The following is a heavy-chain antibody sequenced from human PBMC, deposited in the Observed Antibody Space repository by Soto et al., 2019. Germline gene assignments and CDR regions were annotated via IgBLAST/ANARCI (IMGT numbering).Heavy chain of an antibody. CDR2: ISSSSEYI. CDR1: GFTFTSYT. J-gene: IGHJ4*02. D-gene: IGHD6-13*01. V-gene: IGHV3-21*06. Sequence: PGGSLRFSFAASGFTFTSYTMNWVRQAPGKGLEWVSSISSSSEYIYYADSMQGRVTISRDNAKNSLFLDMNSLTGEDTAVYYCARARVYATGPLDFWGQGTLVTVSS. CDR3: ARARVYATGPLDF.